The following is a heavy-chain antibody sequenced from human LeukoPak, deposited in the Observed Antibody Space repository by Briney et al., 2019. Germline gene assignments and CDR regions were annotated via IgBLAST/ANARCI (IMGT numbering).Heavy chain of an antibody. CDR3: ARDTTYYDILTGFNWFDP. V-gene: IGHV3-7*01. J-gene: IGHJ5*02. Sequence: GGSLRLSCAASGFTFSSYWMSWVRQAPGKGREWVANIKQDGSEKYYVDSVKGRFTIFRDNAKNSLYLQMNSLRAEDTAVYYCARDTTYYDILTGFNWFDPWGQGTLVTVSS. CDR2: IKQDGSEK. CDR1: GFTFSSYW. D-gene: IGHD3-9*01.